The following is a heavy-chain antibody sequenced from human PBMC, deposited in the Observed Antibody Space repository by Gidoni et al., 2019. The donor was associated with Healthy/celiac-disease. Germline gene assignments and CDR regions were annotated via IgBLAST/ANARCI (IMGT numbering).Heavy chain of an antibody. CDR2: SSWNSGSI. CDR3: AKNRVSQLWGPFDY. D-gene: IGHD5-18*01. J-gene: IGHJ4*02. Sequence: EVQLVESGGGLVQPGRSLRLSCAASGFTFDDYAMHWVRQAPGKGLEWVSCSSWNSGSIGYADSVKGRFTISRDNAKNSLYLQMNSLRAEDTALYYCAKNRVSQLWGPFDYWGQGTLVTVSS. V-gene: IGHV3-9*01. CDR1: GFTFDDYA.